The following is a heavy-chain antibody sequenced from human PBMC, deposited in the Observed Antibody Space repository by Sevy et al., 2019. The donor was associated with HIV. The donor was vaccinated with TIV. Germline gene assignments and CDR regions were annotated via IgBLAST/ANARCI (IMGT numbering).Heavy chain of an antibody. D-gene: IGHD5-12*01. V-gene: IGHV3-7*01. CDR3: ARVGGYDYWDWFDP. Sequence: GGSLRLSCAASGFTFSSYWMSWVRQAPGKGLEWVANIKQDGSEKYYVDSVKGRFTISRDSAKNSLYLQMNSLRAEDTAVYYCARVGGYDYWDWFDPWGQGTLVTVSS. J-gene: IGHJ5*02. CDR2: IKQDGSEK. CDR1: GFTFSSYW.